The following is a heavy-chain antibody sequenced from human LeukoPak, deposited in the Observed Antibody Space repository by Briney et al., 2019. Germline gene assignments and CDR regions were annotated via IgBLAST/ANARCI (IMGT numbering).Heavy chain of an antibody. J-gene: IGHJ6*02. CDR2: FDPEDGET. D-gene: IGHD4-4*01. Sequence: ASVKVSCKVSGYTLTELSMHWVRQAPGKGLEWMGGFDPEDGETIYAQKFQGRVTMTEDTSTDTAYMEMSSLRSEDTAVYYCATALKVTLAYYYYGMDVWGQGTLVTVSS. CDR3: ATALKVTLAYYYYGMDV. V-gene: IGHV1-24*01. CDR1: GYTLTELS.